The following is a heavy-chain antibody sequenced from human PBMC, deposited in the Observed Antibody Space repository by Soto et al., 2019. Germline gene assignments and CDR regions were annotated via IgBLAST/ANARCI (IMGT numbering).Heavy chain of an antibody. CDR2: INAGNGNT. CDR1: GYTFTSYA. V-gene: IGHV1-3*01. J-gene: IGHJ4*02. CDR3: ARDPSSITMIVVEHYFDY. D-gene: IGHD3-22*01. Sequence: GTSVKVSCKASGYTFTSYAMHWVRQAPGQRLEWMGWINAGNGNTKYSQKFQGRVTITRDTSASTAYMELSSLRSEDTAVYYCARDPSSITMIVVEHYFDYWGQGTLVTVSS.